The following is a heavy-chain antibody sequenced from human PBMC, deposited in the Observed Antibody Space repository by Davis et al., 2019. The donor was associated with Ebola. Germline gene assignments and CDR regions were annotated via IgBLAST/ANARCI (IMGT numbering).Heavy chain of an antibody. J-gene: IGHJ5*01. CDR1: GFTFDDFA. D-gene: IGHD3-9*01. Sequence: GGSPRLSCAASGFTFDDFAMAWVRQCPRKGLEWVSGINWNGGSTGYADSVKGRFTISRDNARNLVYVQMNSLRAEDTAFYHCTRVNAVTGYSRFDSWGQGTLVTVSS. V-gene: IGHV3-20*01. CDR2: INWNGGST. CDR3: TRVNAVTGYSRFDS.